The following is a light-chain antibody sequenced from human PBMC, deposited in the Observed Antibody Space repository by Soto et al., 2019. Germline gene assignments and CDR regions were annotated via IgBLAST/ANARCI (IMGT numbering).Light chain of an antibody. CDR2: AAP. Sequence: IQLTQSPSSLSASVGDRVTITCRASQGINTFLAWYQQKAGKAPKLLIYAAPTLQSGVLSRFSGSGSGTEFTLTISSLQSEDFATYYCQQHNSYSVTFGQGTRLEIK. CDR3: QQHNSYSVT. CDR1: QGINTF. V-gene: IGKV1-9*01. J-gene: IGKJ5*01.